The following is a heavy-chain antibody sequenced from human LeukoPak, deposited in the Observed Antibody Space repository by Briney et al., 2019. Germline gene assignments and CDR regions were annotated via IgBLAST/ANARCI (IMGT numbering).Heavy chain of an antibody. CDR3: ARVGDRTLGRYYDILTGYFDP. Sequence: GASVKVSCKASGGTFSSYAISWVRQAPGQGLEWMGGIIPIFGTANYAQKFQGRVTITADESTSTAYMELSSLRSEDTAVYYCARVGDRTLGRYYDILTGYFDPWGREPWSPSPQ. J-gene: IGHJ5*02. V-gene: IGHV1-69*13. CDR1: GGTFSSYA. D-gene: IGHD3-9*01. CDR2: IIPIFGTA.